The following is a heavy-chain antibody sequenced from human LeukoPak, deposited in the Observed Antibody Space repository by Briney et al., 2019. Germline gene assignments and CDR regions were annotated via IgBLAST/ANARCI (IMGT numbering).Heavy chain of an antibody. CDR1: GGSFTSYF. V-gene: IGHV4-4*07. CDR3: ARMSYNSGSYSA. CDR2: IYSSGST. Sequence: PSGTLSLTCTVSGGSFTSYFWSWIRQPAGKGLEWIGRIYSSGSTNYNPSLKSRVTMSVDTSKNQFSLKLSSVTAADTAVYYCARMSYNSGSYSAWDRGTLVTVSS. D-gene: IGHD3-10*01. J-gene: IGHJ5*02.